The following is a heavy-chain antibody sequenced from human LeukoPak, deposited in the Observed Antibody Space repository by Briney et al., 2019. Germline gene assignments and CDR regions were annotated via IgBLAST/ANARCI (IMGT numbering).Heavy chain of an antibody. J-gene: IGHJ4*02. CDR2: ISSNGGST. D-gene: IGHD1-26*01. CDR1: GFTFSSYA. CDR3: ARVQGGATTD. Sequence: PGGSLRLSCAASGFTFSSYAMHWVRQAPGKGLEYVSAISSNGGSTYYANSVKGRFTISRDNSKNTLYLQMNSLRAEDTAVYYCARVQGGATTDWGQGTLVTVSS. V-gene: IGHV3-64*01.